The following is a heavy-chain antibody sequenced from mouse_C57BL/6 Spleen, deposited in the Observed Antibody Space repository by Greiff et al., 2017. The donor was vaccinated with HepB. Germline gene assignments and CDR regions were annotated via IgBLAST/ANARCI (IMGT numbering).Heavy chain of an antibody. J-gene: IGHJ3*01. CDR3: TRRYYYGSSYVPFAY. D-gene: IGHD1-1*01. CDR1: GFTFSSYA. V-gene: IGHV5-9-1*02. CDR2: ISSGGDYI. Sequence: EVKLMESGEGLVKPGGSLKLSCAASGFTFSSYAMSWVRQTPEKRLEWVAYISSGGDYIYYADTVKGRFTISRDNARNTLYLQMSSLKSEDTAMYYCTRRYYYGSSYVPFAYWGQGTLVTVSA.